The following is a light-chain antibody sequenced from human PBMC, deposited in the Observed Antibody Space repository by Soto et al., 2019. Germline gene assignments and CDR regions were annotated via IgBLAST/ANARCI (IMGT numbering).Light chain of an antibody. CDR3: QQYGSTPLT. CDR1: QSVSRSY. CDR2: GAS. V-gene: IGKV3-20*01. Sequence: EIGLTQSPGTLSLSPGGRATLSCRASQSVSRSYVAWYQQKPGQAPRLLIYGASSRASGIPDRFSGSGSGADFTLSITRLEPEDFALYYCQQYGSTPLTFGGGTKVEIK. J-gene: IGKJ4*01.